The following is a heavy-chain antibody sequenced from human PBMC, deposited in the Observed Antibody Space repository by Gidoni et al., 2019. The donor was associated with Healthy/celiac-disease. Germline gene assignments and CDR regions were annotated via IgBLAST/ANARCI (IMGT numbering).Heavy chain of an antibody. V-gene: IGHV1-24*01. CDR3: ATATMIVVANDAFDI. CDR2: FDPEDGET. CDR1: GYTLTDLS. D-gene: IGHD3-22*01. J-gene: IGHJ3*02. Sequence: QVQLVQSGAEVKKPGASVKVSCKGSGYTLTDLSMPWVRQAPGKGLEWMGGFDPEDGETIYAQKFQGRVTMTEDTSTDTAYMELSSLRSEDTAVYYCATATMIVVANDAFDIWGQGTMVTVSS.